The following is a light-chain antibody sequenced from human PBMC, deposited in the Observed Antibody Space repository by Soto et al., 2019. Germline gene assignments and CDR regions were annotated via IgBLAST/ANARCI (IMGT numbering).Light chain of an antibody. CDR2: GAS. V-gene: IGKV3-15*01. J-gene: IGKJ3*01. CDR3: QQYNNWVFT. Sequence: EIVMTQSPATLSVSPGERAALSCRASQSVSNNLAWYQQKPGQAPRLLIYGASTRTTGIPARFSGSGSGTEFTHTISSLQSEDFAVYYCQQYNNWVFTFGPGTKVDIK. CDR1: QSVSNN.